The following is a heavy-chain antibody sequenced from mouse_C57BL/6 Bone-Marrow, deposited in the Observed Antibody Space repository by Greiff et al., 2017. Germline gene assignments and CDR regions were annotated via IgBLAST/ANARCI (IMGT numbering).Heavy chain of an antibody. J-gene: IGHJ2*01. D-gene: IGHD2-2*01. V-gene: IGHV1-39*01. CDR2: INPNYGTT. CDR3: ARRRDYGYNGY. CDR1: GYSFTDYN. Sequence: EVQLQESGPELVKPGASVKISCKASGYSFTDYNMNWVKQSHGKSLEWIGVINPNYGTTSYNQKFKGKATLTVDPSTSTAYLQLNSLTSEDSAVYSCARRRDYGYNGYWGQGTTLTVSS.